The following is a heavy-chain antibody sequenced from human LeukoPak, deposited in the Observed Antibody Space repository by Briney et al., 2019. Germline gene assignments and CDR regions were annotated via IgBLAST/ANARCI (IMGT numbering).Heavy chain of an antibody. CDR2: IYTSGST. J-gene: IGHJ4*02. CDR1: GGSISSYY. D-gene: IGHD5-18*01. CDR3: ARRGTEGAMVTFDS. Sequence: SETLSLTCTVSGGSISSYYWSWIRQPAGKGLEWIGRIYTSGSTNYNPSLKSRVTMSADTSKNQFSLKLSSVTAADTAVYYCARRGTEGAMVTFDSWGQGTLVTVSS. V-gene: IGHV4-4*07.